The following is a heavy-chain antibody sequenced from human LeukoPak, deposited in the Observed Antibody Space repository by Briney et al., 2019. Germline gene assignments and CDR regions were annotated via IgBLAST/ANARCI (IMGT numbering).Heavy chain of an antibody. D-gene: IGHD6-13*01. V-gene: IGHV1-3*01. CDR2: INAGNGNT. CDR1: GYTFTSYA. J-gene: IGHJ4*02. CDR3: ARVKSFGIAAAATFDY. Sequence: ASVKVSCTASGYTFTSYAMHWVRQAPGQRLEWMGWINAGNGNTKYSQKFQGRVTITRDTSASTAYMELSSLRSEDTAVYYCARVKSFGIAAAATFDYWGQGTLVTVSS.